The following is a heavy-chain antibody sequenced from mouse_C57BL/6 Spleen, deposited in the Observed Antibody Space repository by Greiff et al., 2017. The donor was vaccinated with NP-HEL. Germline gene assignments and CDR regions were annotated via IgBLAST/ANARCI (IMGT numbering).Heavy chain of an antibody. D-gene: IGHD2-2*01. CDR2: IDPETGGT. CDR3: TRERDGYDLFAY. J-gene: IGHJ3*01. Sequence: QVQLQQSGAELVRPGASVTLSCKASGYTFTDYEMHWVKQTPVHGLAWIGAIDPETGGTAYNQKFTGKAILTADKSSSTAYMELRSLTSDDSAVYYCTRERDGYDLFAYWGQGTLVTVSA. CDR1: GYTFTDYE. V-gene: IGHV1-15*01.